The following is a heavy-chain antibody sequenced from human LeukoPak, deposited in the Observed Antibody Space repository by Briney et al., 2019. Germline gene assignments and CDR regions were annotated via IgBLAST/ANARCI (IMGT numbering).Heavy chain of an antibody. Sequence: PSETVSLTCTVSGGSISSGGYYWSWIRQHPGKGLEWIGYIYYSGSTNYNPSLKSRVTISVDTPKNQFSLKLSSVTAADTAVYYCARDRYPPAEGFDPWGQGTLVTVSS. J-gene: IGHJ5*02. CDR1: GGSISSGGYY. D-gene: IGHD1-14*01. CDR3: ARDRYPPAEGFDP. V-gene: IGHV4-61*08. CDR2: IYYSGST.